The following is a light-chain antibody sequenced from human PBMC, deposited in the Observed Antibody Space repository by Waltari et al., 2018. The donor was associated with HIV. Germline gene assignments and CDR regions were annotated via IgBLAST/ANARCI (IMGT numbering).Light chain of an antibody. CDR2: DAS. Sequence: EIVLTQSPATLSLSPGERATLSCRASQSVSRYLAWYQQKPGQAPRLLIYDASNRATGIPARFSGSGSCTDFTLTISSLEPEDFAVYYCQQRSNWPLTFGGGTKVQIK. V-gene: IGKV3-11*01. CDR3: QQRSNWPLT. J-gene: IGKJ4*01. CDR1: QSVSRY.